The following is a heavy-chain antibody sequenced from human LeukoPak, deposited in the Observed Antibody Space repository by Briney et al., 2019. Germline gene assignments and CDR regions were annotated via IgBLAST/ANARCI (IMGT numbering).Heavy chain of an antibody. V-gene: IGHV3-23*01. Sequence: SGGSLRPSCAASGFTFSSYAMSWVRQAPGKGLEWVSAISGSGGSTYYADSVKGRFTISRDNSKNTLYLQMNSLRAEDTAVYYCAKGDSGSRGAFDIWGQGTMVTVSS. D-gene: IGHD1-26*01. J-gene: IGHJ3*02. CDR2: ISGSGGST. CDR1: GFTFSSYA. CDR3: AKGDSGSRGAFDI.